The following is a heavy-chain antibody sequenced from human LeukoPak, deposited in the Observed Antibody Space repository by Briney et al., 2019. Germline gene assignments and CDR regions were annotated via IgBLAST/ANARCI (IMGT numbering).Heavy chain of an antibody. CDR1: GFTFSSYW. Sequence: GGSLRLSCAASGFTFSSYWMSWVRQAPGKGLEWVANIKQDGSEKYYVDSVKGRFTISRDNAKNSLYLQMNSLRAEDTAVYYCARKLYDYVWGSYRSPWFDPWGQGTPVTVSS. CDR3: ARKLYDYVWGSYRSPWFDP. J-gene: IGHJ5*02. D-gene: IGHD3-16*02. CDR2: IKQDGSEK. V-gene: IGHV3-7*01.